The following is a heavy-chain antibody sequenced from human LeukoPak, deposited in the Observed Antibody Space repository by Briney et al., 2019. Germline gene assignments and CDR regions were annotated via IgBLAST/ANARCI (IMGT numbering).Heavy chain of an antibody. CDR2: IIPIFGTA. CDR3: ARVIGVPAAIYPYYYYYYMAV. V-gene: IGHV1-69*13. CDR1: GGTFSSYA. J-gene: IGHJ6*03. Sequence: SVKVSCKASGGTFSSYAISWVRQAPGQGLEWMGGIIPIFGTANYAQKFQGRVTITADESTSTAYMELSSLRSEDTAVYYCARVIGVPAAIYPYYYYYYMAVWGKGTTVTVSS. D-gene: IGHD2-2*01.